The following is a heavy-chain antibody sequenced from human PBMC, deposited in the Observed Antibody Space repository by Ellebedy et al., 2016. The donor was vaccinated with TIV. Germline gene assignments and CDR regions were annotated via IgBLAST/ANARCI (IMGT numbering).Heavy chain of an antibody. CDR3: ARGSVPITIFSRRLFDP. CDR1: GGSISSGDYY. D-gene: IGHD3-3*01. CDR2: IYYSGST. J-gene: IGHJ5*02. V-gene: IGHV4-30-4*01. Sequence: SETLSLXXTVSGGSISSGDYYWSWIRQPPGKGLEWIGYIYYSGSTYYNPSLKSRVTISVDTSKNQFSLKLSSVTAADTAVYYCARGSVPITIFSRRLFDPWGQGTLVTVSS.